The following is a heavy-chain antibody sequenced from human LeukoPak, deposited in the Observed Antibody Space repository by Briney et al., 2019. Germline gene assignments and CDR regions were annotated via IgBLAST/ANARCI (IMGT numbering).Heavy chain of an antibody. CDR2: INPNSGGT. Sequence: ASVTVPGKASGYTFTGYYIHGVEQPPGRGFDGLGRINPNSGGTNYAQKFQGRVTMTRDTSISTAYMELSRLRSDDTAVYYCATGASLSSDYYYYGMDVWGQGTTVTVSS. CDR1: GYTFTGYY. CDR3: ATGASLSSDYYYYGMDV. J-gene: IGHJ6*02. V-gene: IGHV1-2*06. D-gene: IGHD6-6*01.